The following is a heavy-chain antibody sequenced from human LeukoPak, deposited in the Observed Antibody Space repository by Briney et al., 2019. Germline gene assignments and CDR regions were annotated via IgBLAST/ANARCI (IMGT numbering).Heavy chain of an antibody. V-gene: IGHV4-4*07. D-gene: IGHD5-18*01. CDR3: ARDSPDGYTSGHHFYYMDV. CDR2: IHFGGTT. CDR1: GGSISPYY. Sequence: SETLSLTCTVSGGSISPYYWTWIRQSAGKGLEFVGRIHFGGTTNYNPSLMSRITLSVDTSKSQVSLKLSSVTAADTAVYYCARDSPDGYTSGHHFYYMDVWGNGTTVTVSS. J-gene: IGHJ6*03.